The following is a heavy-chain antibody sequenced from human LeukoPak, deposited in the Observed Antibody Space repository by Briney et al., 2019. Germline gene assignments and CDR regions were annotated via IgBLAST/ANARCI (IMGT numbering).Heavy chain of an antibody. J-gene: IGHJ4*02. Sequence: SETLSLTCTVSGGSISSYYWSWIRQPPGKGLEWIGYIYYSGSINYNPSLKSRVTISVDTSKNQFSLKLSSVTAADTAVYYCARGRDSSSWYFSYWGQGTLVTVSS. CDR1: GGSISSYY. V-gene: IGHV4-59*01. D-gene: IGHD6-13*01. CDR3: ARGRDSSSWYFSY. CDR2: IYYSGSI.